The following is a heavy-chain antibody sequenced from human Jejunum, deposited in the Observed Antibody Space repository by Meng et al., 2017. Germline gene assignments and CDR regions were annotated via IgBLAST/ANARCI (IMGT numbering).Heavy chain of an antibody. CDR3: ARVILYSGSYYFDS. CDR1: GDSVSSDNYY. D-gene: IGHD1-26*01. V-gene: IGHV4-61*01. Sequence: QVQLQGAGPGLVMPSETLSLPCTVSGDSVSSDNYYWSWIRQPPGKGLEWIGYIYYSGSTDHNPSLKSRVTMSVDTSRNQFSLNLSSVTAADTAVYYCARVILYSGSYYFDSWGQGTLVTVSS. J-gene: IGHJ4*02. CDR2: IYYSGST.